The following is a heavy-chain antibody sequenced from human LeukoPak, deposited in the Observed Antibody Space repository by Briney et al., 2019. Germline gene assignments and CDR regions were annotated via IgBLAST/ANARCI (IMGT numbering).Heavy chain of an antibody. V-gene: IGHV5-51*01. J-gene: IGHJ4*02. Sequence: GESLKISCKGSGYSFTSYWIGWVRQLPGKGLEWMGIIYPGDSDTRYSPSFQGQVTISADKSISTAYLQWSSLKASDTAMYYCARHAKAAAATSDYWGQGTLVTVSS. CDR3: ARHAKAAAATSDY. D-gene: IGHD6-13*01. CDR1: GYSFTSYW. CDR2: IYPGDSDT.